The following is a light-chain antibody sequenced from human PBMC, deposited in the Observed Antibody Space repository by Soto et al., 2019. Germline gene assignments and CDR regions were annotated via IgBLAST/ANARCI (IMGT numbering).Light chain of an antibody. CDR1: QGIGDT. CDR2: DTS. J-gene: IGKJ4*01. V-gene: IGKV3-15*01. CDR3: QPYNNWPLT. Sequence: MLWQSLATLSVNQEERATLSWTASQGIGDTLAWYQHKPGQTPRLLIYDTSTRATGVPTRFSGSRSGAEFTLTINSLQSEDFAVYYCQPYNNWPLTFGGGTIVDIK.